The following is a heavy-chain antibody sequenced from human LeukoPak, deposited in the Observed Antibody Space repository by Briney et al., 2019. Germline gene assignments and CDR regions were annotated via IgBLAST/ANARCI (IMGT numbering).Heavy chain of an antibody. V-gene: IGHV1-18*04. Sequence: ASVKVSCKASGYTFTSYYMHWVRQAPGQGLEWMGWTSAYNGNTNYAQKLQGRVTMTTDTSTSTAYMELRSLRYDDTAVYYCARGGGDYYGSGSYLYFDLWGRGTLVTVSS. CDR1: GYTFTSYY. CDR3: ARGGGDYYGSGSYLYFDL. J-gene: IGHJ2*01. D-gene: IGHD3-10*01. CDR2: TSAYNGNT.